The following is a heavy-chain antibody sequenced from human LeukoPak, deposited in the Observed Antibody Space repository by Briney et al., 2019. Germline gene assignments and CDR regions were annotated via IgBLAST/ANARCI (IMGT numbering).Heavy chain of an antibody. V-gene: IGHV4-34*01. CDR1: GGSFSGYY. J-gene: IGHJ4*02. D-gene: IGHD1-26*01. Sequence: KPSETLSLTCAVYGGSFSGYYSSWIRQPPGKGLEWIGEINHSGSTNYNPSLKSRVTISVDTSKNQFSLKLSSVTAADTAVYYCARELEGTAHWGQGTLVTVSS. CDR2: INHSGST. CDR3: ARELEGTAH.